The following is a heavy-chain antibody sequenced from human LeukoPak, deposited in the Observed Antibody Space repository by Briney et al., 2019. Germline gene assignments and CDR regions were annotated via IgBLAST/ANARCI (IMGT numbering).Heavy chain of an antibody. D-gene: IGHD3-10*01. J-gene: IGHJ5*02. CDR1: GGSISSYY. CDR2: IYYSGST. Sequence: PSETLSLTCTVSGGSISSYYWSWIRQPPGKGLEWIGYIYYSGSTNYNPSLKSRVTISVDTSKNQFSLKLSSVTAADTAVYHCAREAASITMVRGWFDPWGQGTLVTVSS. CDR3: AREAASITMVRGWFDP. V-gene: IGHV4-59*01.